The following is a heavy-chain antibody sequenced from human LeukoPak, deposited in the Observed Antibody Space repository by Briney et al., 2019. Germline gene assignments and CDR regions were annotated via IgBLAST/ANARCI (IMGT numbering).Heavy chain of an antibody. Sequence: SETLSLTCAVYGGSFSGYYWSWIRQPPGKGLEWIGEINHSGSTNYNPSLKSRVTISVDTSKNQFSLKLSSVTAADTAVYYCARGRRVYAFDIWGQGTMVTVSS. CDR1: GGSFSGYY. CDR3: ARGRRVYAFDI. CDR2: INHSGST. V-gene: IGHV4-34*01. J-gene: IGHJ3*02. D-gene: IGHD6-6*01.